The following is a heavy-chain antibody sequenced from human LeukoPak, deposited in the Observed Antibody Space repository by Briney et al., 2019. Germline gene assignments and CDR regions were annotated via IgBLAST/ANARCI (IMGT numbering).Heavy chain of an antibody. J-gene: IGHJ4*02. V-gene: IGHV3-23*01. Sequence: GGSLRLPRAAPGFPFSSYAVSWVRQAPRKRLELVSAICGGGDNTYYAHSVNGRFTISRDNSKNTLYLHMNSLRAEDTAVYYCAKERGSLPAGQSGFDYWGQGTLVTVSS. D-gene: IGHD2-2*01. CDR2: ICGGGDNT. CDR3: AKERGSLPAGQSGFDY. CDR1: GFPFSSYA.